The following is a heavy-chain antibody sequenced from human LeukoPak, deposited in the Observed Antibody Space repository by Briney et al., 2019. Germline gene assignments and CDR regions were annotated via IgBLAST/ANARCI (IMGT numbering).Heavy chain of an antibody. CDR1: GYTLTELS. D-gene: IGHD2-15*01. CDR3: ARMRDCSGGSCYRPTFDI. Sequence: ASVKVSCKVSGYTLTELSMHWVRQAPGQGLEWMGWINPNSGGTNYAQKFQGRVTMTRDTSISTAYMELSRLRSDDTAVYYCARMRDCSGGSCYRPTFDIWGQGTMVTVSS. CDR2: INPNSGGT. J-gene: IGHJ3*02. V-gene: IGHV1-2*02.